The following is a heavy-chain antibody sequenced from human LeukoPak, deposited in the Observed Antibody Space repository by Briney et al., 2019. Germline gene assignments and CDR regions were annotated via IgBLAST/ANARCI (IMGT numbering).Heavy chain of an antibody. D-gene: IGHD4-17*01. CDR3: ARLGGPGYGDHSSEEKFDY. CDR1: GGSISSSSHY. CDR2: IYYSGST. V-gene: IGHV4-39*01. J-gene: IGHJ4*02. Sequence: SETLSLTCTVSGGSISSSSHYWGWIRQPPGKGLEWIGSIYYSGSTYYNPSLKSRVTISVDTPKNQFSLKLSSVTAADTAVYYCARLGGPGYGDHSSEEKFDYWGQGTLVTVSS.